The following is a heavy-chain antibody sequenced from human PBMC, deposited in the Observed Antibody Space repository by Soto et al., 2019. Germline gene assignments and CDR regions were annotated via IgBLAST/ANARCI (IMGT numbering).Heavy chain of an antibody. J-gene: IGHJ3*02. CDR2: IYHSGMT. Sequence: QVQLQESGPGLVKPSQTLSLTCTVSGGSISTGGYYWSWIRQHPGRGLEWIGYIYHSGMTFSNPSLQSRVAISIHTSKNKFSLKLSSVTAADTAVYYCATVRWELHDAFDIWGQGTMVSVSS. V-gene: IGHV4-31*03. CDR3: ATVRWELHDAFDI. D-gene: IGHD1-26*01. CDR1: GGSISTGGYY.